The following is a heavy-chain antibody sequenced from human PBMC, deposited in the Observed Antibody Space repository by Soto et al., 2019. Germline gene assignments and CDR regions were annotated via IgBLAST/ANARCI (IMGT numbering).Heavy chain of an antibody. V-gene: IGHV3-74*01. CDR2: ISGDGSST. CDR3: VRGRNGWSGMDY. Sequence: EVQLVESGGGLVQPGWSLGLSCTASGFTFSAYWMYWVRPDPGKALVLVSRISGDGSSTNYADSVKGRFTISRDHAKNTLYLQMSMLRAEDTAVYYCVRGRNGWSGMDYWGQGILVTV. CDR1: GFTFSAYW. J-gene: IGHJ4*02. D-gene: IGHD6-19*01.